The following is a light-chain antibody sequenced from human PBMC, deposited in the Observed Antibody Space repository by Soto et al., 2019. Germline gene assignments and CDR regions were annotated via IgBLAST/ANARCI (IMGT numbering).Light chain of an antibody. CDR1: SSNIGSNP. CDR3: AAWDDSLTGPYLV. J-gene: IGLJ2*01. Sequence: QSVLTQPPSPSVTPGQRVTLSCSGSSSNIGSNPVTWYQQLPGTAPKLIIYSNNQRPSGVPARVSGSKSGTSDSLAISGLQSEDEDDYYCAAWDDSLTGPYLVFGGGTKLTVL. CDR2: SNN. V-gene: IGLV1-44*01.